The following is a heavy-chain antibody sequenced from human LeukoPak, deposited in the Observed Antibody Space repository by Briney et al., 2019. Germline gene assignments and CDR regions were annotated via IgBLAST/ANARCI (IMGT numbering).Heavy chain of an antibody. J-gene: IGHJ6*03. CDR2: IYTSGST. Sequence: SETLSLTCTVSGGSISSYYWSWIRQPAGKGLEWIGRIYTSGSTNYNPSLKSRVTMSVDTSKNQFSLKLSSVTAADTAVYYCARSYCSSTSCYSNYYYYMDVWGKGTTVTVSS. CDR1: GGSISSYY. D-gene: IGHD2-2*02. V-gene: IGHV4-4*07. CDR3: ARSYCSSTSCYSNYYYYMDV.